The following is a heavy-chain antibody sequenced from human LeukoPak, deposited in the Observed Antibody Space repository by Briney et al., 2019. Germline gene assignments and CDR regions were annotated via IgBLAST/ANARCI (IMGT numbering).Heavy chain of an antibody. V-gene: IGHV3-48*04. J-gene: IGHJ1*01. Sequence: GGSLRLSCAASGFTFSNYSMNWVRQAPGKGLEWVSYISSSSSTIPYADSVKGRFTISRDNAKSSLYLQMNSLRAEDTAAYYCARGVPDAIAYFQHWGQGTLLTVSS. D-gene: IGHD2-2*02. CDR3: ARGVPDAIAYFQH. CDR1: GFTFSNYS. CDR2: ISSSSSTI.